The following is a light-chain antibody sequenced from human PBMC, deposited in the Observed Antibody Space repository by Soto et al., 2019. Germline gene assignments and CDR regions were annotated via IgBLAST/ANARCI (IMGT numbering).Light chain of an antibody. J-gene: IGLJ2*01. CDR2: EVS. CDR3: SSYAGSNNLV. Sequence: QSALTQPPSASGSPGQSVTISCTGTSSDVGGYNYVSWYQQHPGKAPKLMIYEVSKRPSGVPDRVSGSKSGNTASLTVSGLQAEDEADYYCSSYAGSNNLVFGGGTKLPVL. CDR1: SSDVGGYNY. V-gene: IGLV2-8*01.